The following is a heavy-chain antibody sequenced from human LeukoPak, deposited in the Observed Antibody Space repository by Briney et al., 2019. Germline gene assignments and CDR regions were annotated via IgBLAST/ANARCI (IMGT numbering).Heavy chain of an antibody. CDR2: IKTDGSQK. J-gene: IGHJ5*02. CDR3: ARDWDGSGTVFDL. CDR1: GFTFRNYW. D-gene: IGHD3-10*01. V-gene: IGHV3-7*01. Sequence: GGSLRLSCAASGFTFRNYWMSWVRQAPGKGLEWVANIKTDGSQKYYVDSVGGRFAISRDNAKSSLYLQMKSLRVEDTAVYNCARDWDGSGTVFDLWGQGTLVTVSS.